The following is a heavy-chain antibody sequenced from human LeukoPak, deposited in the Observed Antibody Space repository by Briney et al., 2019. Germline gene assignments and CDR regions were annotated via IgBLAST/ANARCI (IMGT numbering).Heavy chain of an antibody. V-gene: IGHV3-7*01. D-gene: IGHD3-10*01. CDR1: GFTFSTYW. J-gene: IGHJ6*03. CDR2: IKQDGSEK. Sequence: GGSLRLSCAASGFTFSTYWMNWVRQAPGKGLEWVANIKQDGSEKYYVDSVKGRFTTSRDNAKNSLYMQMNSLRAEDTAVYYCASSWQGSGTYYYYYYMDVWGRGTTVTVSS. CDR3: ASSWQGSGTYYYYYYMDV.